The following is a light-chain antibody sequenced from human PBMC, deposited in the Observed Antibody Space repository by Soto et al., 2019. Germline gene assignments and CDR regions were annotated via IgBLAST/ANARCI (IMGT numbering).Light chain of an antibody. J-gene: IGLJ3*02. CDR1: TSDFNVGNY. CDR3: SSFTSRTTWV. V-gene: IGLV2-14*01. Sequence: QSALTQPASVSGSPGQSITISCTGTTSDFNVGNYVSWYQQHPGKAPKLIMFEVSHRPSGVSHRFSGSQSANTASLTISGLQAEDEAVYYCSSFTSRTTWVFGGGTKLTVL. CDR2: EVS.